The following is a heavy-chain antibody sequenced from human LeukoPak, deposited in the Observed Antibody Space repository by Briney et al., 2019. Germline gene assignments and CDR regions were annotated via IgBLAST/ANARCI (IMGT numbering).Heavy chain of an antibody. J-gene: IGHJ4*02. V-gene: IGHV3-21*01. Sequence: GGSLRLSCAASGFTFSSYSMNWVRQAPGKGLEWVSSISSSSSYIYYTDSVKGRFTISRDNAKNSLYLQMNNLRAEDTAVYYCARYPANWNYGTYYFDYWGQGTLVTVSS. CDR3: ARYPANWNYGTYYFDY. CDR1: GFTFSSYS. CDR2: ISSSSSYI. D-gene: IGHD1-7*01.